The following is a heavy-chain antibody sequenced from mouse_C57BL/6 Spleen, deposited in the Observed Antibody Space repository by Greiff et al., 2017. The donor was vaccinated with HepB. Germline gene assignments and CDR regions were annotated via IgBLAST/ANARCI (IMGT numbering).Heavy chain of an antibody. Sequence: DVMLVESGGDLVKPGGSLKLSCAASGFTFSSYGMSWVRQTPDKRLEWVATISSGGSYTYYPDSVKGRFTISRDNAKNTLYLQMSSLKSEDTAMYYCARQALITTVGYYYAMDYWGQGTSVTVSS. D-gene: IGHD1-1*01. V-gene: IGHV5-6*02. CDR3: ARQALITTVGYYYAMDY. CDR2: ISSGGSYT. J-gene: IGHJ4*01. CDR1: GFTFSSYG.